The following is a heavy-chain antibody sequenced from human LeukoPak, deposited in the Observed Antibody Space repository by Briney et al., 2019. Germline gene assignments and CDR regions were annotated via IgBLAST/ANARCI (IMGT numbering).Heavy chain of an antibody. J-gene: IGHJ4*02. CDR1: GFTFSDYY. CDR2: ISISGSTI. D-gene: IGHD2-21*01. V-gene: IGHV3-11*04. Sequence: GGSLRLSCAASGFTFSDYYMSWIRQAPGKGLEWVSYISISGSTIYYANSVKGRFPISRDNAKNSLYLQMNSLRAEDTAVYYCARASYCGGDCYFRYWGQGTLVTVSS. CDR3: ARASYCGGDCYFRY.